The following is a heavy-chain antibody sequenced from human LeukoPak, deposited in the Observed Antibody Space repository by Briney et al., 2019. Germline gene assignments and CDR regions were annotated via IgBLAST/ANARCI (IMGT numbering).Heavy chain of an antibody. CDR3: ARGYYGSGKFDY. V-gene: IGHV3-23*01. J-gene: IGHJ4*02. D-gene: IGHD3-10*01. Sequence: GGSLRLSCAASGFTFSSYAMSWVRQAPGKGLEWVSAISGSGGSTYYADSVKGRFTISRDNTKNTVYLQMNSLRAEDTAVYYCARGYYGSGKFDYWGQGTLLTVSS. CDR1: GFTFSSYA. CDR2: ISGSGGST.